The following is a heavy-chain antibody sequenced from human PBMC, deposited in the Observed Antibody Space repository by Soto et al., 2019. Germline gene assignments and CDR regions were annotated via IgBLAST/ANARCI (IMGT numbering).Heavy chain of an antibody. CDR1: GFTFSSYA. D-gene: IGHD1-7*01. Sequence: QVQLVESGGGVVQPGRSLSLSCAASGFTFSSYAMHWVRQAPGKGLEWVAVISYDGSNKYYADSVKGRFTISRDNSKNTLYLQMNSLRAEDTAVYYCAVLTGTTGFDYWGQGTLVTVSS. J-gene: IGHJ4*02. CDR2: ISYDGSNK. V-gene: IGHV3-30-3*01. CDR3: AVLTGTTGFDY.